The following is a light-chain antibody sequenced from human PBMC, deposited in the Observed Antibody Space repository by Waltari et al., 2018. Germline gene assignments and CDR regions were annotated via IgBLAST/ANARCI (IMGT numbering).Light chain of an antibody. CDR2: GAS. Sequence: EIVMTQSPATLSVSPGERATLSCWPSQSVSSNLTWYQQKPGQAPRLHIYGASTRATGIPARFSGSGSGTEFTLTISSLQSEDFAVYYCQQYNNWPPLTFGGGTKVEIK. V-gene: IGKV3-15*01. J-gene: IGKJ4*01. CDR1: QSVSSN. CDR3: QQYNNWPPLT.